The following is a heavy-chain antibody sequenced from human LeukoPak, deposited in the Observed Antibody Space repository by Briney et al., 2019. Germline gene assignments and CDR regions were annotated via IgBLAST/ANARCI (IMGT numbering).Heavy chain of an antibody. CDR1: GGTLSSYA. D-gene: IGHD2-15*01. CDR2: IIPILGIA. J-gene: IGHJ4*02. CDR3: ARDCSGGSCYSYFDY. V-gene: IGHV1-69*04. Sequence: ASVKVSCKASGGTLSSYAISWVRQAPGQGLEWMGRIIPILGIANYAQKFQGRVTITADKSTSTAYMELSSLGSEDTAVYYCARDCSGGSCYSYFDYWGQGTLVTVSS.